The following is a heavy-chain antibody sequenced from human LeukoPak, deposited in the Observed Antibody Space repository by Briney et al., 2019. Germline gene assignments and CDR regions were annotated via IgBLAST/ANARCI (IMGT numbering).Heavy chain of an antibody. J-gene: IGHJ4*02. CDR3: AGDTSPGITGTY. V-gene: IGHV4-38-2*02. D-gene: IGHD1-20*01. CDR2: IYHDGRI. Sequence: PSETLSLTCTVSGYSITNGYYWGWIRQPPGKGLEWIGSIYHDGRIDYNPSLKSRVTISRDTSNDQFSLKLSSVTAADTAMYYCAGDTSPGITGTYWGQGTLVTVSS. CDR1: GYSITNGYY.